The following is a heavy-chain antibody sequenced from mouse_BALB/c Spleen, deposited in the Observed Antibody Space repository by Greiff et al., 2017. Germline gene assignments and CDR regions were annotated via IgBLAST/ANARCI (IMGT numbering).Heavy chain of an antibody. Sequence: QVHVKQSGAELVKPGASVKLSCKTSGYTFTSYWIQWVKQRPGQGLGWIGEIFPGTGTTYYNEKFKGKATLTIDTSSSTAYMQLSSLTSEDSAVYFCARGGYLDYWGQGTTLTVSS. CDR3: ARGGYLDY. D-gene: IGHD2-2*01. CDR2: IFPGTGTT. J-gene: IGHJ2*01. V-gene: IGHV1S132*01. CDR1: GYTFTSYW.